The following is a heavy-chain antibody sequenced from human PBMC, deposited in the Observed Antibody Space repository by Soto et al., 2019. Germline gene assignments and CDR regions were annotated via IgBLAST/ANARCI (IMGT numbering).Heavy chain of an antibody. CDR3: AKDGYYYDSSGYPRHTPDY. Sequence: GGSLRLSCAASGFTFSSYGMHWVRQAPGKGLEWVAVISYDGSNKYYADSVKGRFTISRDNSKNTLYLQMNSLRAEDTAVYYCAKDGYYYDSSGYPRHTPDYWGQGTLVTVSS. J-gene: IGHJ4*02. CDR2: ISYDGSNK. CDR1: GFTFSSYG. V-gene: IGHV3-30*18. D-gene: IGHD3-22*01.